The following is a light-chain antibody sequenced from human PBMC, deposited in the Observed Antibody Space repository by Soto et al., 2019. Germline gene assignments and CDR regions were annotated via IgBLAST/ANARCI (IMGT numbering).Light chain of an antibody. CDR2: EVS. J-gene: IGLJ2*01. CDR1: SRDVGGYNY. Sequence: QSALTQPASVSGSPGQSITISCTGTSRDVGGYNYVSWHQQHPGKAPKVIITEVSNRPSGVSNRFSGSKCGNTASLTISGLQAEDEADYYCSSYVSSSTFVVFGGGTKVTVL. V-gene: IGLV2-14*01. CDR3: SSYVSSSTFVV.